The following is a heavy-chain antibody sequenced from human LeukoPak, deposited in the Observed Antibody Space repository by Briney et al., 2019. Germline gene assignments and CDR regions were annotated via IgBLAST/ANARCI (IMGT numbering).Heavy chain of an antibody. CDR2: VHNVGST. CDR1: GVSTTNGIYY. Sequence: PSETLSLTCTVSGVSTTNGIYYWAWIRQPQGKGLEWIGSVHNVGSTYYNLSLRSRVTMSIDTSKNQFSLRLNSVTAADTAVYYCARHAEYNSGWHFYLDHWGHGILVTVSS. V-gene: IGHV4-39*01. J-gene: IGHJ4*01. D-gene: IGHD6-19*01. CDR3: ARHAEYNSGWHFYLDH.